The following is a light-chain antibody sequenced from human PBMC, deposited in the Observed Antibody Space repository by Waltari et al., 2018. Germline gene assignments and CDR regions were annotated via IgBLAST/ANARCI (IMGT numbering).Light chain of an antibody. CDR2: YVS. CDR3: SSYTSSSTWV. Sequence: QSALTQPASVSGSPGQSITIPCTGTRSDVGGYNYVSRYQQHPGKAPKLMLYYVSQRHSGVSTRSSVSKSDNTASLTISGLPAEEEADYYCSSYTSSSTWVFGRGTKVTVL. J-gene: IGLJ3*02. CDR1: RSDVGGYNY. V-gene: IGLV2-14*01.